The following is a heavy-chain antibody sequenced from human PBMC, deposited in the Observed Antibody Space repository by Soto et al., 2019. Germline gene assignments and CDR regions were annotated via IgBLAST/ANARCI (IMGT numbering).Heavy chain of an antibody. Sequence: GESLKISCKASGYIFTLYWIGWVRQMPGKGLEWMGIIYPGDSDTRYSPSFQGQVTISADKSISTASLQWSSLKASDTAVYYCARQSPTPGYYYFSYGMDVWAKGPRSPSP. J-gene: IGHJ6*02. CDR2: IYPGDSDT. V-gene: IGHV5-51*01. CDR1: GYIFTLYW. D-gene: IGHD4-17*01. CDR3: ARQSPTPGYYYFSYGMDV.